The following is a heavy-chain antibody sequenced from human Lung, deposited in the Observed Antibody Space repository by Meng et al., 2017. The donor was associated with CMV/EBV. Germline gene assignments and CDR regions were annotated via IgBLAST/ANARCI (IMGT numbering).Heavy chain of an antibody. V-gene: IGHV3-49*04. J-gene: IGHJ4*02. D-gene: IGHD6-6*01. CDR1: GFTFGDYP. Sequence: GGSLRLXXTGSGFTFGDYPMTWVRQAPGKGLEWIGFIRNKGYDGTTEYAASVKGRFTISRDDSRSIAYLQINSLKIEDTAIYFCARGVFRSSSSLYYWGQGTLVXVSS. CDR2: IRNKGYDGTT. CDR3: ARGVFRSSSSLYY.